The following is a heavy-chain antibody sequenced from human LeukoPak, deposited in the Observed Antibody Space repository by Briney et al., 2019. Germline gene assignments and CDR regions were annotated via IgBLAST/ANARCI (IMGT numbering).Heavy chain of an antibody. CDR1: GYSFTSYG. CDR3: ARGSPNWGFLDH. D-gene: IGHD7-27*01. J-gene: IGHJ4*02. V-gene: IGHV1-18*04. Sequence: GASVKISCKASGYSFTSYGISWVRQAPGQELEWMGWISTYDGNTNYAQRVQDRLTMTTDSSTSTAYMELRSLRSDDTAVYYCARGSPNWGFLDHWGRGALVTVSS. CDR2: ISTYDGNT.